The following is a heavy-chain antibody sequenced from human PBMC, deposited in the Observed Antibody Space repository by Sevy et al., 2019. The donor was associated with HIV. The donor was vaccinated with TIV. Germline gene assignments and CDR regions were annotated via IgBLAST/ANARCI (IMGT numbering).Heavy chain of an antibody. V-gene: IGHV1-2*02. CDR1: GYTFTDYY. CDR3: AGVVEPSGIDPYYYGVDV. Sequence: ASVKVSCKASGYTFTDYYIHWVRQAPGQGLEWMGWINPKSGGTNYAQKFHGRVTMTRDTSISTAYMELSRLRSDDTAVYYCAGVVEPSGIDPYYYGVDVWGPGATVTVSS. J-gene: IGHJ6*02. D-gene: IGHD1-26*01. CDR2: INPKSGGT.